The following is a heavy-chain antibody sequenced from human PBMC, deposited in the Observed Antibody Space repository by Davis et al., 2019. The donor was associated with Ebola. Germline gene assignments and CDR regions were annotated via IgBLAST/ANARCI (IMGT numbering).Heavy chain of an antibody. CDR1: GFTFSSYG. CDR3: TSSGSSFDY. J-gene: IGHJ4*02. Sequence: GESLKISCAASGFTFSSYGMHWVRQASGKGLEWVGRIRSKANSYATAYAASVKGRFTISRDDSKNTAYLQMNSLKTEDTAVYYCTSSGSSFDYWGQGTLVTVSS. CDR2: IRSKANSYAT. V-gene: IGHV3-73*01. D-gene: IGHD3-10*01.